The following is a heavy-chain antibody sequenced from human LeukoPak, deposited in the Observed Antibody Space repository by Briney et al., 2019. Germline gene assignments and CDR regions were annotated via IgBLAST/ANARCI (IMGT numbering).Heavy chain of an antibody. D-gene: IGHD2-8*01. CDR1: GFTFSTNW. CDR2: IKQDGSEK. V-gene: IGHV3-7*01. J-gene: IGHJ4*02. CDR3: AKAGNGFHY. Sequence: GGSLRLSCAASGFTFSTNWMSWVSQAPGKGLEWVANIKQDGSEKNYVDSVKGRFTISRDNAKSSLYLQMNSLRVEDTALYYCAKAGNGFHYWGQGALVTVSS.